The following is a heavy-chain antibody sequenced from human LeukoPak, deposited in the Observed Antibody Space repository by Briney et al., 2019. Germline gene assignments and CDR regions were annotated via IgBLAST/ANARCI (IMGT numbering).Heavy chain of an antibody. D-gene: IGHD3-10*01. CDR1: GGSISSGSYY. Sequence: SETLSLTCTVSGGSISSGSYYWSWIRQPAGKGLEWIGRIYTSGSTNYNPSLKSRVTISVDTSKNQFSLKLSSVTAADTAVYYCARGGYYGSGSLNAFDIWGQGTMVTVSS. CDR2: IYTSGST. V-gene: IGHV4-61*02. CDR3: ARGGYYGSGSLNAFDI. J-gene: IGHJ3*02.